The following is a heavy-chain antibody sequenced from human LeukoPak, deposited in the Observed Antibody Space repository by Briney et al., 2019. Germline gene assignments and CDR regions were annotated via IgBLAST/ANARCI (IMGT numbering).Heavy chain of an antibody. Sequence: GGSLRLSCAASGFTFSSCSMNWVRQAPGQGLEWVSYISGSSKTIYYADSVKGRFTISRDNAKNSLYLQMNSLRDEDTAMYYCARRCEGVDSCYMYYPDSWGQGTLVTVSS. CDR2: ISGSSKTI. J-gene: IGHJ4*02. CDR1: GFTFSSCS. CDR3: ARRCEGVDSCYMYYPDS. D-gene: IGHD2-15*01. V-gene: IGHV3-48*02.